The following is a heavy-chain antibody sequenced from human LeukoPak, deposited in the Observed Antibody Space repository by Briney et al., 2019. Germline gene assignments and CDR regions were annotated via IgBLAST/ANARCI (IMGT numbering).Heavy chain of an antibody. CDR2: ISSSGGST. CDR3: AKDYYDSSGYYYAEYFQH. V-gene: IGHV3-23*01. D-gene: IGHD3-22*01. J-gene: IGHJ1*01. CDR1: GFTFSSYA. Sequence: GGSLRLSCAASGFTFSSYAMSWVRQAPGKGLEWVSAISSSGGSTYYADSVKGRFTISRDNSKNTLYLQMNSLRAEDTAVYYCAKDYYDSSGYYYAEYFQHWGQGTLVTVSS.